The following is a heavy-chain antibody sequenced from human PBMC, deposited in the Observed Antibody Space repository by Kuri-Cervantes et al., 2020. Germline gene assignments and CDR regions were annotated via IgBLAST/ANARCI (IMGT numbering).Heavy chain of an antibody. D-gene: IGHD1-26*01. J-gene: IGHJ4*02. CDR2: MSGDGNTQ. Sequence: GESLKISCGASGFTIGYHEMHWVRQAPGKGLAWVAVMSGDGNTQIYADSVRGRFTISRDSSKNTVSLQMSSLRPEDTAVYYCVRDQFPGAPDYFDYWGQGILVTVSS. CDR1: GFTIGYHE. V-gene: IGHV3-30*03. CDR3: VRDQFPGAPDYFDY.